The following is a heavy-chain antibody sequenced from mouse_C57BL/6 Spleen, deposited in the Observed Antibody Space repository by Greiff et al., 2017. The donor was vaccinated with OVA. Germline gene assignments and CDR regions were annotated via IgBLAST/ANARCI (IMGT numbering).Heavy chain of an antibody. Sequence: EVKLVESGGDLVKPGGSLKLSCAASGFTFSSYGMSWVRQTPDKRLEWVATISSGGSYTYYPDSVKGRFTISRDNAKNTLYLQMSSLKSEDTAMYYCANYYGSSYWYFDVWGTGTTVTVSS. CDR2: ISSGGSYT. J-gene: IGHJ1*03. V-gene: IGHV5-6*02. CDR3: ANYYGSSYWYFDV. CDR1: GFTFSSYG. D-gene: IGHD1-1*01.